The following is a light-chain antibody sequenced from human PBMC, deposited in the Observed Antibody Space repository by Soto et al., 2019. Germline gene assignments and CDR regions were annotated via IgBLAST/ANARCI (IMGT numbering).Light chain of an antibody. CDR2: EVR. J-gene: IGLJ1*01. Sequence: QSVLTQPASVSGSPGQSITISCTGSSSDVDNGYNSVSWYQQHPGKAPKLMIYEVRNRPSGVSNRFSGSTSGNTASLTISGLQAEDEADYYCSSYSTSATAYVFGPGTKVTVL. CDR3: SSYSTSATAYV. V-gene: IGLV2-14*01. CDR1: SSDVDNGYNS.